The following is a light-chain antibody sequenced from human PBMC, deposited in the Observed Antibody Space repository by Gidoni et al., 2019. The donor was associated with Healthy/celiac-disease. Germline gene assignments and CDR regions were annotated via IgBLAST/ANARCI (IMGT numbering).Light chain of an antibody. V-gene: IGKV1-9*01. CDR3: QQRYSYPPCA. Sequence: DIQLTQSPSFLSASVGDRVTITCRASQGISSYLAWYQQKPGKAPKLLIYAASTLQSGVPSRFSGSGSGTEFTLTISSLQPEDFATYYCQQRYSYPPCAFGPGTKVDIK. CDR2: AAS. CDR1: QGISSY. J-gene: IGKJ3*01.